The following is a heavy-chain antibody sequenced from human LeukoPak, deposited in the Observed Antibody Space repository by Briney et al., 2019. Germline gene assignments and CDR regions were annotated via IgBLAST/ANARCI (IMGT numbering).Heavy chain of an antibody. J-gene: IGHJ4*02. V-gene: IGHV3-48*01. D-gene: IGHD6-6*01. CDR2: ISSSSSTI. Sequence: GGSLRLSCAASGFTFSTYSMNWVRQAPGKGLEWVSYISSSSSTIYYADSVKGRFTISRDNAKNSLYLQMNSLRAEDTAVYYCARGPNSNWSGLDFWGQGTLLTVSS. CDR1: GFTFSTYS. CDR3: ARGPNSNWSGLDF.